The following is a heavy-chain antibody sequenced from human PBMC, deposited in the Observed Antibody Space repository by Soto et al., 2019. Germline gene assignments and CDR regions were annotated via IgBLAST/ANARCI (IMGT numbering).Heavy chain of an antibody. J-gene: IGHJ3*02. D-gene: IGHD2-15*01. V-gene: IGHV3-30*03. CDR3: FRPIVVVVADKGDAFDI. Sequence: PGGSLRLSCAASGFTFSSYGMHWVRQAPGKGLEWVAVISYDGSNKYYADSVKGRFTISRDNSKNTLYLQMNSLRAEDTAVYYCFRPIVVVVADKGDAFDIWGQGTMVTVSS. CDR2: ISYDGSNK. CDR1: GFTFSSYG.